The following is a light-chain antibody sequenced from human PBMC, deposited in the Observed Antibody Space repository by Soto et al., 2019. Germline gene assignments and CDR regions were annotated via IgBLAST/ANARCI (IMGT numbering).Light chain of an antibody. CDR3: QHYYGSSWT. CDR2: MAS. J-gene: IGKJ1*01. Sequence: DIQMTQSPSTLSASVGDRVTITCRASQNINTWLAWFQQKPGKAPHFLIYMASNLETGVPSRFSGSGSETDFTLTISSLKPNNSATYYCQHYYGSSWTFGQGTKLEIK. V-gene: IGKV1-5*03. CDR1: QNINTW.